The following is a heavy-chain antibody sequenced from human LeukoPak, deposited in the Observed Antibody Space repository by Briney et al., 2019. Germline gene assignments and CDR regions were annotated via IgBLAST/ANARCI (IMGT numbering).Heavy chain of an antibody. CDR1: GGSISSSSYY. J-gene: IGHJ4*02. CDR2: IYYSGST. Sequence: KPSETLSLTCTVSGGSISSSSYYWGWIRQPPGKGLEWIGSIYYSGSTYYNPSLKSRVTISVDTSKNQFSLKLSSVTAADTAVYYCARWPKQQLVGFDYWGQGTLVTVSS. V-gene: IGHV4-39*07. CDR3: ARWPKQQLVGFDY. D-gene: IGHD6-13*01.